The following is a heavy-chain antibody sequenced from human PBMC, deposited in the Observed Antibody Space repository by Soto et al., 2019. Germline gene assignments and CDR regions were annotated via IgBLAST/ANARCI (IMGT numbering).Heavy chain of an antibody. Sequence: GGSLRLSCAASGFTFSSYAMSWVRQAPGKGLEWVSAISGSGGSTYYADSVKGRFTISRDNSKNTLYLQMNRLRAGDTGVYYLWKVLKGYSGYDLGYYFDYWGQGTLVTVSS. J-gene: IGHJ4*02. CDR3: WKVLKGYSGYDLGYYFDY. V-gene: IGHV3-23*01. CDR1: GFTFSSYA. D-gene: IGHD5-12*01. CDR2: ISGSGGST.